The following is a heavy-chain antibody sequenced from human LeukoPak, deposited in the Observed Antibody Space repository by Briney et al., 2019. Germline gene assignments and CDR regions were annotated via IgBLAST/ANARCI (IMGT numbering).Heavy chain of an antibody. V-gene: IGHV1-8*01. Sequence: GASVKVSCKSSGYTFTSYDINWVRQATGQGLAWMGWMNPNSGNTGYAQKFQGRVTMTRNTSISTAYMELSSLRSEDAAVYYCARGGQYSSGWYGPYYFDYWGQGTLVTVSS. CDR1: GYTFTSYD. J-gene: IGHJ4*02. CDR3: ARGGQYSSGWYGPYYFDY. CDR2: MNPNSGNT. D-gene: IGHD6-19*01.